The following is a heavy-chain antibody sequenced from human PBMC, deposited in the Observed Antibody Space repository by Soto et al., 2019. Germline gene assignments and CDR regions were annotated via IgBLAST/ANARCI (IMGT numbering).Heavy chain of an antibody. CDR3: ARGLLWFGELYSGCDP. J-gene: IGHJ5*01. CDR1: GSNFTGYY. Sequence: QVQLVQSGAEVKKPGASVKVSCKASGSNFTGYYMHWVRQAPGQGLEWMGWINPNSGGTNYEQKFQGRGTMTRDTCISPAYMEQSRLRYDDTAVYYCARGLLWFGELYSGCDPWGQGTLVTVSS. V-gene: IGHV1-2*02. D-gene: IGHD3-10*01. CDR2: INPNSGGT.